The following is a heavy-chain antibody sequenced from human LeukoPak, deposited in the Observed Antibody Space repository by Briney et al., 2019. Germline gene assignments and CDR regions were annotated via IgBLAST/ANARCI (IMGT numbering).Heavy chain of an antibody. V-gene: IGHV3-23*01. Sequence: GGSLRLSCAASGFTFNTYAMSWVRQAPGKGLEWVSGISGTGGSTYHADSVKGRFTISRDNAKNTLYLQMNSLRAEDTAVYFCISHTAATTYFDYWGQGTLVTVSS. CDR3: ISHTAATTYFDY. J-gene: IGHJ4*02. CDR1: GFTFNTYA. D-gene: IGHD1-1*01. CDR2: ISGTGGST.